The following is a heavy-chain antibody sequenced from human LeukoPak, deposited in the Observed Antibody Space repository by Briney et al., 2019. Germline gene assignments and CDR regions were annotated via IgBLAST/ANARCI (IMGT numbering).Heavy chain of an antibody. J-gene: IGHJ6*03. V-gene: IGHV1-69*04. CDR2: IIPIVDIA. Sequence: ASVKVSCKASGSTFSSSAISWVRQAPGQGLEWMGRIIPIVDIAHYAQKFQGRLMIAADKSTNTAYMELSSLRSEDTAVYYCARGYCSSTSCYTGEFDYYYYYMDVWGKGTTVTVSS. CDR3: ARGYCSSTSCYTGEFDYYYYYMDV. CDR1: GSTFSSSA. D-gene: IGHD2-2*02.